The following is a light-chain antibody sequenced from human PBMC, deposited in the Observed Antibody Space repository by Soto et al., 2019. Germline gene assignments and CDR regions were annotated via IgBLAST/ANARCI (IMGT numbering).Light chain of an antibody. J-gene: IGKJ5*01. V-gene: IGKV3-11*01. Sequence: ATVSASRGERATISGGASQSVRRYLAWYQQKPGQAPRLLIYDASSRATGIPARFSGSGSGTVCTLTIGCLVPVDFAVFYCRQLSIWAGLTFGAGTRLEIK. CDR2: DAS. CDR1: QSVRRY. CDR3: RQLSIWAGLT.